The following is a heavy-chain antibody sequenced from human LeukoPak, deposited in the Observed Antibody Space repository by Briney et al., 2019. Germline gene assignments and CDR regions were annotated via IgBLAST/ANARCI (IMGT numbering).Heavy chain of an antibody. CDR3: ARMPTLVPAAIPFDY. CDR2: MSPNSGNT. J-gene: IGHJ4*02. D-gene: IGHD2-2*01. CDR1: GYTFTSYD. Sequence: ASVKVSCKASGYTFTSYDINWVRQATGQGLEWMGWMSPNSGNTGYAQKFQGRVTMTRNTSISTAYMELSSLRSEDTAVYYCARMPTLVPAAIPFDYWGQGTLVTVSS. V-gene: IGHV1-8*01.